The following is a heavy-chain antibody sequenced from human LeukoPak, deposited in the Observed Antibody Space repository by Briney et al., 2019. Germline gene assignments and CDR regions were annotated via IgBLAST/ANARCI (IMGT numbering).Heavy chain of an antibody. CDR1: GGSISSYY. D-gene: IGHD2-21*02. J-gene: IGHJ4*02. CDR3: ARVELSDSSVDH. CDR2: IYYSGST. V-gene: IGHV4-59*12. Sequence: SETLSLTCTVSGGSISSYYWSWIRQPPGKGLEWIGYIYYSGSTNYNPSLKSRVTISVDTSKNQFSLKLSSVTAADTAVYYCARVELSDSSVDHWGQGTLVTVSS.